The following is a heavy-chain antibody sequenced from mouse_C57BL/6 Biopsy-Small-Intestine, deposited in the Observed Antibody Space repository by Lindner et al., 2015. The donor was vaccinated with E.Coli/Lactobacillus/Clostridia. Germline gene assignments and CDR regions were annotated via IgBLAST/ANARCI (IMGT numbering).Heavy chain of an antibody. V-gene: IGHV14-4*01. CDR2: IGPESGYT. D-gene: IGHD2-5*01. J-gene: IGHJ2*01. CDR3: TTGSNYYFDY. CDR1: GFLTFKDDY. Sequence: VQLQESGTELCEARGLSQVCPAQLSGFLTFKDDYIHWVKQRPEQGLEWIGWIGPESGYTEYASRFQGKATITADTSSNTAYLQLSSLTSEDTAVYYCTTGSNYYFDYWGQGTTLTVSS.